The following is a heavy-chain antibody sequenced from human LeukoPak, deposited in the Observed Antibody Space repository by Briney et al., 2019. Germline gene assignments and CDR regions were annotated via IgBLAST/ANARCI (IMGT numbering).Heavy chain of an antibody. CDR3: ARDSPYHYGSGSATYYMDV. CDR2: IYHSGST. V-gene: IGHV4-59*01. CDR1: GGSISSYY. J-gene: IGHJ6*03. D-gene: IGHD3-10*01. Sequence: SETLSLTRTVSGGSISSYYWGWIRQPPGKGLEWIGSIYHSGSTYYNPSLKSRVTISVDTSKNQFSLKLSSVTAADTAVYYCARDSPYHYGSGSATYYMDVWGKGTTVTISS.